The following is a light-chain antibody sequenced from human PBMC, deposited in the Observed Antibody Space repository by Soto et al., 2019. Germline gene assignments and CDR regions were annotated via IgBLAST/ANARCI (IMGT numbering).Light chain of an antibody. J-gene: IGKJ2*01. CDR1: QSVSSSSY. CDR3: HQYGSSPSYT. Sequence: EIVLTQSPGTLSLSPGERATLSCRASQSVSSSSYLAWYQHKPGQAPRLLIYGASSRATGIPDRFSGSGSGTDFTLTISRLEPEDFAVYYCHQYGSSPSYTFGQGTKLEIK. V-gene: IGKV3-20*01. CDR2: GAS.